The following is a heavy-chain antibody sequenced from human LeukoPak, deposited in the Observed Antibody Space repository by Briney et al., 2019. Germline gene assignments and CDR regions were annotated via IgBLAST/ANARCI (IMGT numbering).Heavy chain of an antibody. V-gene: IGHV4-30-2*01. Sequence: SETLSLTCTVSGGSISSGGYYWSWIRQPPRKGLEWIGYINHSGSTYYNPSLKSRVTISVDRSKNQFSLKVSSVTAADTAVYYCARGAGVDEFNYYYYYMDVWGKGTTVTVSS. D-gene: IGHD3-16*01. CDR2: INHSGST. J-gene: IGHJ6*03. CDR1: GGSISSGGYY. CDR3: ARGAGVDEFNYYYYYMDV.